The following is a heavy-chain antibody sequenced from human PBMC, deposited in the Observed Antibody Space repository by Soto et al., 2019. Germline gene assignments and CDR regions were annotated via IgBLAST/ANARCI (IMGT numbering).Heavy chain of an antibody. V-gene: IGHV5-10-1*01. D-gene: IGHD6-19*01. J-gene: IGHJ4*02. Sequence: EVQLVQSGAEVKKPGESLRISCEGSGYTFTSYWITWVRQMPGKGLEWMGNIDPSDSFTNYSPSFQGHVTISADTSIRTGDVRWGRLGAADSGMYYCGTVDSGAVAGVGLDCWGQGTLVTVS. CDR1: GYTFTSYW. CDR2: IDPSDSFT. CDR3: GTVDSGAVAGVGLDC.